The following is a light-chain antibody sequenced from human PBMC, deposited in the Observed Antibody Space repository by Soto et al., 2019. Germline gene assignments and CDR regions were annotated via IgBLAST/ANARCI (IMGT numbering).Light chain of an antibody. CDR2: DAS. Sequence: EIVLIQSQVTLSLSPGERATLSGRASQSISSTLAWYQPNPGQAPRLLIFDASNRATGIPVRFSGSGSGTDFTLTISSLEADDFTGDYCQQQGHWPLTFGGGTKV. J-gene: IGKJ4*01. CDR1: QSISST. CDR3: QQQGHWPLT. V-gene: IGKV3-11*01.